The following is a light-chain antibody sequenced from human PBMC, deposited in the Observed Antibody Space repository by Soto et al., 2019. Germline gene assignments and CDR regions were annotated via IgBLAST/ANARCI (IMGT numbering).Light chain of an antibody. CDR2: GAS. V-gene: IGKV3-11*01. CDR3: QHRGEWPRT. Sequence: ELVLTQSPATLSLSPGERATLSCRASESVSNYLAWYQQKPGQAPRLLIYGASNTATAIPARFAGSRSGTDFTLTISSLAPEDFAVYYWQHRGEWPRTFGQGTKLEIK. J-gene: IGKJ2*01. CDR1: ESVSNY.